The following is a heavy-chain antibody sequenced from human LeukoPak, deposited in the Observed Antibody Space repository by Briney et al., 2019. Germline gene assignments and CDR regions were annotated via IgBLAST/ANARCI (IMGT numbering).Heavy chain of an antibody. CDR2: INPNSGGT. Sequence: ASVKVSCKASGYTFTGYYMHWVRQAPGQGLEWMGWINPNSGGTNYAQKFQGRVTMTRDTSISTAYMEMSRLRSDDTAVYYCASGSYCSGGSCYRSYYYYGMDVWGQGTTVTVSS. CDR3: ASGSYCSGGSCYRSYYYYGMDV. D-gene: IGHD2-15*01. J-gene: IGHJ6*02. V-gene: IGHV1-2*02. CDR1: GYTFTGYY.